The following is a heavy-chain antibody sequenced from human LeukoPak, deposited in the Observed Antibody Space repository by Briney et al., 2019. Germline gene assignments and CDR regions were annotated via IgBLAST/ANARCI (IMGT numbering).Heavy chain of an antibody. CDR3: ARIAMNWFDP. CDR2: INHSGST. V-gene: IGHV4-34*01. Sequence: SETLSLTCAVYGGSFSGYYWSWIRQPPGKGLEWIGEINHSGSTNYNPSLKSRVTISVDTSRNQFSLKLSSVTAADTAVYYCARIAMNWFDPWGQGTLVTVSS. J-gene: IGHJ5*02. CDR1: GGSFSGYY.